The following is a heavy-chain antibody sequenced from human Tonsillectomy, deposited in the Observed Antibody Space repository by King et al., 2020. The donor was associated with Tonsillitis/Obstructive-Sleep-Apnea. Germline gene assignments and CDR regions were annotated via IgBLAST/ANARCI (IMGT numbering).Heavy chain of an antibody. CDR3: ARIRFLDADYGMDV. Sequence: LQLQELGPGLVKPSETLSLTCTVSGGSISSYYWSWIRQPPGKELEWIGYVYYSGSTKYNPSLKSRVTISVDTSKNKFSLKLSSGTAADTAVYYCARIRFLDADYGMDVWGQGTTVTVSS. V-gene: IGHV4-59*08. CDR2: VYYSGST. D-gene: IGHD3-3*01. CDR1: GGSISSYY. J-gene: IGHJ6*02.